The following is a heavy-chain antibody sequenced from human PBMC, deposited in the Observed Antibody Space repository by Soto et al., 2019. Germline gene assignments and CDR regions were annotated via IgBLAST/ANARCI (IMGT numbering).Heavy chain of an antibody. J-gene: IGHJ6*02. CDR2: IIPIFGTA. CDR3: ARVGYCSSTSCEPFYGMDV. V-gene: IGHV1-69*13. CDR1: GGTSSSYA. Sequence: SVKVSCKASGGTSSSYAISWVRQAPGRGLEWMGGIIPIFGTANYAQKFQGRVTITADESTSTAYMELSSLRSEDTAVYYCARVGYCSSTSCEPFYGMDVWGQGTTVTVSS. D-gene: IGHD2-2*01.